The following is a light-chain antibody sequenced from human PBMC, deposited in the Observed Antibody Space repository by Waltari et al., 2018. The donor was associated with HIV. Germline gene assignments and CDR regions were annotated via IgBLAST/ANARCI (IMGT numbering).Light chain of an antibody. Sequence: DIQMTQSPSSLSASVGDSVTITCQASQDISHYLNWYQQKPGRAPKLLMYGASNLETGVPPRFSGSGSGTDFTFTISSLQPEDIATYYCQQFGNLPITFGQGTRLDIK. CDR3: QQFGNLPIT. V-gene: IGKV1-33*01. CDR1: QDISHY. CDR2: GAS. J-gene: IGKJ5*01.